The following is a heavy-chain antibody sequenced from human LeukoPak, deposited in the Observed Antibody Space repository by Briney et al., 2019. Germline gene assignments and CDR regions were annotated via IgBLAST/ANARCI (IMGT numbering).Heavy chain of an antibody. CDR3: ARGRYCSADICTGGDSFDI. CDR1: GGSISNYY. J-gene: IGHJ3*02. D-gene: IGHD2-15*01. V-gene: IGHV4-4*07. CDR2: KYARGSS. Sequence: SETLSLTCTVSGGSISNYYWSWIRQPAGKGLEWIGRKYARGSSNYNPPVQSRVTMSVDTFKNQFSLKLRSVTAADTAVYYCARGRYCSADICTGGDSFDIWGQGTMVSVSP.